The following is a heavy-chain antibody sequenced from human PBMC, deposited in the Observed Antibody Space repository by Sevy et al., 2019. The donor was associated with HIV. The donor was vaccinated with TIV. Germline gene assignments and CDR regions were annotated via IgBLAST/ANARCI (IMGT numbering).Heavy chain of an antibody. CDR1: GFIFNKYW. CDR2: IKEDGSDK. V-gene: IGHV3-7*01. Sequence: GGSLRLSCAASGFIFNKYWMRWVRQAPGMGLEWVANIKEDGSDKNYVDSVKGRFTISRDNAKNSLYLQMDSLRVEDTAVYYCARDGLPVAVDYWCQGTLVTVSS. CDR3: ARDGLPVAVDY. D-gene: IGHD2-8*02. J-gene: IGHJ4*02.